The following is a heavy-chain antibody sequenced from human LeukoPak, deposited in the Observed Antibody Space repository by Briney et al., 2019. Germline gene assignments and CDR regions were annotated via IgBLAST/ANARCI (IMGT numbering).Heavy chain of an antibody. J-gene: IGHJ3*02. V-gene: IGHV4-59*11. D-gene: IGHD5-24*01. CDR3: TRAITGHYRSRGGFAFDI. CDR2: FYYDGST. CDR1: GASISQHY. Sequence: PSETLSLTCTVSGASISQHYWSWIRQPPGKGLEYVGYFYYDGSTNYTSSVRRRVTILVDTPKNQFTLNLRSVTAADTAKYYCTRAITGHYRSRGGFAFDIWGQGTVVAVSS.